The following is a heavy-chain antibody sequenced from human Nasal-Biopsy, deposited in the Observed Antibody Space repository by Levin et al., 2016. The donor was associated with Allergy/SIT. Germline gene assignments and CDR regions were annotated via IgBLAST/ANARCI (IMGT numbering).Heavy chain of an antibody. V-gene: IGHV1-46*04. Sequence: ASVKVSCKASGNSLFNYYIHWVRQAPGQGLEWMGMIEPTGGPTLAQKLQGRVTMTRDTSTSTVFMDLTSLTSEDTAIYYCARALGISSSGNWFDLWGRGTLVTVSS. CDR2: IEPTGGPT. CDR3: ARALGISSSGNWFDL. CDR1: GNSLFNYY. J-gene: IGHJ5*02. D-gene: IGHD6-6*01.